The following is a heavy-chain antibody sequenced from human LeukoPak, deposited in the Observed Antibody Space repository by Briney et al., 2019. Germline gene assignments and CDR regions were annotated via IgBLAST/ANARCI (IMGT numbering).Heavy chain of an antibody. V-gene: IGHV1-2*02. Sequence: ASVKVSCKASGFTFTGYYMHWVRQAPGQGLEWMGWINPNSGGTNYAQKFQGRVTMTRDTSISTAYMELSRLRSDDTAVYYCARGTPEYSSSTCDYWGQGTLVTVSS. CDR3: ARGTPEYSSSTCDY. J-gene: IGHJ4*02. D-gene: IGHD6-6*01. CDR1: GFTFTGYY. CDR2: INPNSGGT.